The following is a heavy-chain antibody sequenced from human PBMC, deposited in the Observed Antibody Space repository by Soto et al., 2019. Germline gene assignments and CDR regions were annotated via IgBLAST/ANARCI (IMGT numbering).Heavy chain of an antibody. CDR3: VKLAYCGAGRCYGGYCFDH. D-gene: IGHD2-21*01. CDR1: GGTLSSFA. V-gene: IGHV1-69*01. J-gene: IGHJ4*01. CDR2: IIPVFGIS. Sequence: QVHLVQSGDAVKKPGSSVKVSCRASGGTLSSFAVGWVRQAPGQGLEWMGEIIPVFGISNYAQKFRGRVTFIADASTNTVYRDLGRLTTEDTALSYCVKLAYCGAGRCYGGYCFDHWVRGPPLIVSS.